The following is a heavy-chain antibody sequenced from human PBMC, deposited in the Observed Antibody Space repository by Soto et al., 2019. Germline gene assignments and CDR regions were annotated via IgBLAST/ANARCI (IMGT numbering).Heavy chain of an antibody. D-gene: IGHD4-17*01. V-gene: IGHV1-2*02. CDR3: ARATVTTTKKYYYYGMDV. CDR1: GYTFTGYY. Sequence: GAAVKVSCKASGYTFTGYYMHWVRQAPGQGLEWMGWINPNSGGTNYAQKFQGRVTMTRDTSISTAYMELSRPRSDDTAVYYCARATVTTTKKYYYYGMDVWGQGTTVTVSS. CDR2: INPNSGGT. J-gene: IGHJ6*02.